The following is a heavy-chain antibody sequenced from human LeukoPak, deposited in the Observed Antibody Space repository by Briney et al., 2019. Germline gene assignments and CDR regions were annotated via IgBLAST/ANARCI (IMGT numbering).Heavy chain of an antibody. CDR1: GFTFSNFA. D-gene: IGHD3-10*01. J-gene: IGHJ4*02. CDR2: ISYDGIKD. Sequence: PGTSLRLSCVGSGFTFSNFALHWVRRAPGRGLEWVAVISYDGIKDYYSDSVNRRFTISRDNSQNTLYLQMNSLRPDDTAVYYCAKEVVPEWSDMWFRELFDSWGQGIVVTVCS. V-gene: IGHV3-30*04. CDR3: AKEVVPEWSDMWFRELFDS.